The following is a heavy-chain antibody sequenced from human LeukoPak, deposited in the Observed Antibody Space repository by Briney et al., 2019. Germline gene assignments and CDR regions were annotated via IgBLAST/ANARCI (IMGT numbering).Heavy chain of an antibody. Sequence: SETLSLTCAVYGGSFSGYYWSWIRQPPGKGLDWIGEINHSGSTNYNPSLKSRVTISVDTSKNQFSLKLSSVTAADTAVYYCAREGYCSSTSCHKQIDYWGQGTLVTVSS. V-gene: IGHV4-34*01. J-gene: IGHJ4*02. D-gene: IGHD2-2*01. CDR3: AREGYCSSTSCHKQIDY. CDR2: INHSGST. CDR1: GGSFSGYY.